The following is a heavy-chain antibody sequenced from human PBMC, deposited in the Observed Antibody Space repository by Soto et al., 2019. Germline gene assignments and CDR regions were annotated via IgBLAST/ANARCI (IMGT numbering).Heavy chain of an antibody. D-gene: IGHD3-16*01. V-gene: IGHV4-39*01. J-gene: IGHJ3*02. Sequence: PSETLSLTCTVSGGSISSSSYYWGWIRQPPGKGLEWIGSIYYSGSTYYNPSLKSRVTISVDTSKNQFSLKLSSVTAADTAVYYCARRGGETGWNAFDIWGQGTMVTVSS. CDR2: IYYSGST. CDR3: ARRGGETGWNAFDI. CDR1: GGSISSSSYY.